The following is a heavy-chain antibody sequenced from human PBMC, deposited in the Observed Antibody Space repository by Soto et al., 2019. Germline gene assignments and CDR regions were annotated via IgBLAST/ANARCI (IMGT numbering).Heavy chain of an antibody. V-gene: IGHV5-51*01. CDR3: ARVPLYSSSSTYGMDV. J-gene: IGHJ6*02. D-gene: IGHD6-6*01. CDR1: GYSFTSYW. CDR2: IYPGDSDT. Sequence: PGESLKISCKGSGYSFTSYWIGWVRQMPGKGLEWMGIIYPGDSDTRYSPSFQGQVTISADKSISTAYLQWSSLKASDTAMYYCARVPLYSSSSTYGMDVWGQGTTVTVSS.